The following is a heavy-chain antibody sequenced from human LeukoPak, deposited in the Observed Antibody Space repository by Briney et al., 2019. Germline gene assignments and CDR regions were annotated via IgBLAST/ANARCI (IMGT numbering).Heavy chain of an antibody. CDR3: ATEDGYSSGWYRGYNWFDP. V-gene: IGHV1-24*01. J-gene: IGHJ5*02. Sequence: ASVKVSCKVSGYTLTELSMHWVRQAPGKGLEWMGGFDPEDGETIYAQKFQGRVTMTEDTSTDTAYMELSSLRSEDTAVYYCATEDGYSSGWYRGYNWFDPGGQGTLVTVSS. CDR2: FDPEDGET. CDR1: GYTLTELS. D-gene: IGHD6-19*01.